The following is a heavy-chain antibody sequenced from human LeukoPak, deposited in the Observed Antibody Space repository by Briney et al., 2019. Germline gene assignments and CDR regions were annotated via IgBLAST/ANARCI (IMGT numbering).Heavy chain of an antibody. CDR3: ARRRGSCSGGDCYHVDY. J-gene: IGHJ4*02. Sequence: GASVKVSCXASGYTFISYDINWVRQATGQGLEWMGWMNPNSGNTGYAQKFQGRVTMTRNTSISTAYMELSSLRSEDTAVYYCARRRGSCSGGDCYHVDYWGEGTLVTVSS. CDR2: MNPNSGNT. CDR1: GYTFISYD. D-gene: IGHD2-15*01. V-gene: IGHV1-8*01.